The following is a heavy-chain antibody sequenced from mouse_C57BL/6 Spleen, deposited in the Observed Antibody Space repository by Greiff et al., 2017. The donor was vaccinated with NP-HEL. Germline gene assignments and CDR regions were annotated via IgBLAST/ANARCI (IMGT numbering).Heavy chain of an antibody. Sequence: VQLQQPGAELVKPGASVKLSCKASGYTFTSYWMQWVKQRPGQGLEWIGVIDPSDSYTNYNQKFKGKATLTVDTSSSTAYMQLSSLTSEDSAVYYCARFDIYYGNCVLAYWGQGTLVTVSA. CDR3: ARFDIYYGNCVLAY. V-gene: IGHV1-50*01. CDR2: IDPSDSYT. CDR1: GYTFTSYW. D-gene: IGHD2-1*01. J-gene: IGHJ3*01.